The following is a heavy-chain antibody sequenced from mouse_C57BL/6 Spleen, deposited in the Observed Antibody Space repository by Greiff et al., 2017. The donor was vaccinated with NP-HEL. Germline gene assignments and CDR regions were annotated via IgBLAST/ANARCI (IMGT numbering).Heavy chain of an antibody. CDR3: ARHGVYSNYADAMDY. Sequence: EVMLVESGGGLVQPGGSLKLSCAASGFTFSDYYMYWVRQTPEKRLEWVAYISNGGGCTYYPDTVKGRFTISRDNAKNTLYLQMSRLKSEDTAMYYCARHGVYSNYADAMDYWGQGTSVTVSS. CDR1: GFTFSDYY. V-gene: IGHV5-12*01. J-gene: IGHJ4*01. CDR2: ISNGGGCT. D-gene: IGHD2-5*01.